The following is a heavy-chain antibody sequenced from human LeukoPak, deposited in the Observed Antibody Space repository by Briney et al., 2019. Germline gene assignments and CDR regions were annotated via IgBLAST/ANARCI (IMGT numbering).Heavy chain of an antibody. V-gene: IGHV3-73*01. CDR1: GFTFSDSA. J-gene: IGHJ4*02. Sequence: QPGGSLTLSCAASGFTFSDSAMNGVRQASGKGLEWVGHIRGKTNSYATAYAASVRGSFTISRDDSKNTAYLQMNSLKTEDTAVYYCTGGSGWYSPDYWGQGTLVTVSS. D-gene: IGHD6-19*01. CDR3: TGGSGWYSPDY. CDR2: IRGKTNSYAT.